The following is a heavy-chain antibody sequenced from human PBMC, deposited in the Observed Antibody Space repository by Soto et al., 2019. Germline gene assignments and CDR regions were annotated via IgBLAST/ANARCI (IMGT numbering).Heavy chain of an antibody. CDR1: GGTFSSYA. V-gene: IGHV1-69*01. J-gene: IGHJ6*02. CDR2: LIPISDTT. CDR3: ARSQGSSTSLEIYYYYYYGMDV. Sequence: QVQLVQSGAEVKKPGSSVKVSCKASGGTFSSYAISWVRHAPGQGLEWMGGLIPISDTTNYAQKFQGRVTITADESTSTAYMELSSLRSEDTAVYYCARSQGSSTSLEIYYYYYYGMDVWGQGTTVTVSS. D-gene: IGHD2-2*01.